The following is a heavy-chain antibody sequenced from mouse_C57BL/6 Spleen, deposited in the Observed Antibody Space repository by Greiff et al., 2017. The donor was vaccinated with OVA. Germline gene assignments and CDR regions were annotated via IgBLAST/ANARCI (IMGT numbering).Heavy chain of an antibody. D-gene: IGHD2-1*01. CDR2: ISNLAYSI. Sequence: EVKLMESGGGLVQPGGSLKLSCAASGFTFSDYGMAWVRQAPRKGPEWVAFISNLAYSIYYADTVTGRFTISRENAKNTLYLEMSSLRSEDTAMYYCARSYGNPWYFDVWGTGTTVTVSS. J-gene: IGHJ1*03. CDR3: ARSYGNPWYFDV. CDR1: GFTFSDYG. V-gene: IGHV5-15*01.